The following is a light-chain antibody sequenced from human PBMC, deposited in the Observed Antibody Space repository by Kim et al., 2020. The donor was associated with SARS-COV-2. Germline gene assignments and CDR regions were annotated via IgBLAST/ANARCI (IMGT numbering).Light chain of an antibody. J-gene: IGKJ4*01. Sequence: ASVEDRATISCRASHSTSNYLACFLQRPEKAPQSLIYAASTLRSGVPSKCTGGVSVADISLTINTLQPEDFATYYCLQYNRYPLTFGGRTKV. V-gene: IGKV1-16*02. CDR3: LQYNRYPLT. CDR1: HSTSNY. CDR2: AAS.